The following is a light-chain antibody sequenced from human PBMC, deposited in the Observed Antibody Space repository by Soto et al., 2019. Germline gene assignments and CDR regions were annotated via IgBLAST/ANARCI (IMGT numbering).Light chain of an antibody. CDR1: RSISDW. CDR2: DAS. V-gene: IGKV1-5*01. Sequence: QRYQSICTASGSVEDRVPITPRASRSISDWLAWYQQKPGKAPELLIFDASSLKSGVPSRFSGSGSGTDFTLTISRLEPEDFAVDYCHQYGYSWTFGQGTKVDIK. CDR3: HQYGYSWT. J-gene: IGKJ1*01.